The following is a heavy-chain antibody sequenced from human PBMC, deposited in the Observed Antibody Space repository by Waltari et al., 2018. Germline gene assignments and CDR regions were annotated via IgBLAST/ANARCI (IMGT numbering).Heavy chain of an antibody. CDR1: GFTFSSSW. V-gene: IGHV3-74*01. J-gene: IGHJ4*02. CDR3: TRGGNYYFDY. Sequence: EVQLVESGGGLLQPGGSLRLSCSASGFTFSSSWLHWVRQPPGKGLVWGSRINRGGRTTHYADSGRGRFTISRDNAQNTVYVEMNSLRAEDTAVYFCTRGGNYYFDYWGRGTLVTVSS. D-gene: IGHD5-12*01. CDR2: INRGGRTT.